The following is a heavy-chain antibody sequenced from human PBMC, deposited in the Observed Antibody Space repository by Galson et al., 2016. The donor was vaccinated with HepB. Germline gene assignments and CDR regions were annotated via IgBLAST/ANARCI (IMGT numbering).Heavy chain of an antibody. CDR3: ARVREQQLLDAFDI. D-gene: IGHD6-13*01. J-gene: IGHJ3*02. Sequence: LEWVSSISSGSSYIYYEDSVKGRFTIYKDNVKKSLYLQMNSLRPEATAVYYCARVREQQLLDAFDIWGQGTMVTVSS. V-gene: IGHV3-21*01. CDR2: ISSGSSYI.